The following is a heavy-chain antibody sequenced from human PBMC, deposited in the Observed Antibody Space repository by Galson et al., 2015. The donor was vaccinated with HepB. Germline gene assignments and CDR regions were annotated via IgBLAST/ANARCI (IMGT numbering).Heavy chain of an antibody. J-gene: IGHJ4*02. CDR2: ISHSTLYT. CDR1: GFTFSDYY. V-gene: IGHV3-11*06. CDR3: ARVADADYGDHTHFDF. D-gene: IGHD4-17*01. Sequence: SLRLSCAASGFTFSDYYMRWICQAPGKGLEWLSYISHSTLYTNYADSVKGRFTISRDNAKNSLFLQINSLRAEDTAVYYCARVADADYGDHTHFDFWGQGVLVTVSS.